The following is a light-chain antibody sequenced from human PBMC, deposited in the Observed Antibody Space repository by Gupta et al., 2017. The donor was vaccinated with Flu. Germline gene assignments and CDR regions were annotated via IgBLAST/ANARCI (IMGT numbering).Light chain of an antibody. CDR2: EAS. Sequence: EIVLTQSAVTLSLSPGERVTLSCRASQTIRNYLAWYQQKLGQAPRLLIYEASNRSTGIPPRFSGSGSGTDFTLTISSLETEDFATYYCQQRSGWPITFGQGTRLEIK. V-gene: IGKV3-11*01. J-gene: IGKJ5*01. CDR3: QQRSGWPIT. CDR1: QTIRNY.